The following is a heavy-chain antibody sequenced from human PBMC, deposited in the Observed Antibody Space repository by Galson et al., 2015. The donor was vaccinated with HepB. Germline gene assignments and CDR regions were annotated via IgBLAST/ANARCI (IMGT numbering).Heavy chain of an antibody. CDR1: GGSISRSSSY. Sequence: ETLSLTCTVSGGSISRSSSYWGWIRQPPGKGLEWIGSIYYSGSTYYSPSLRSRVTMSVDTSKNQFSLKLRSVTAADTAVYYCVRAHPAESDYWGQGTLVTVSS. CDR3: VRAHPAESDY. V-gene: IGHV4-39*01. CDR2: IYYSGST. J-gene: IGHJ4*02.